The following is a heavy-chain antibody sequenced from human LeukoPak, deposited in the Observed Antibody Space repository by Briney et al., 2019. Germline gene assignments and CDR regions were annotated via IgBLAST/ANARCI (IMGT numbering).Heavy chain of an antibody. CDR1: QFTFNNFG. CDR2: VTASGDVA. D-gene: IGHD4-11*01. Sequence: GGSLRLSCAASQFTFNNFGMAWVRQAPGKGLDWVSAVTASGDVAWYADSVKGRFTISRDNSKNTLYLQMTSLRADDTALYFCAKEAGDRLPFDYWGQGALVTVSS. V-gene: IGHV3-23*01. J-gene: IGHJ4*02. CDR3: AKEAGDRLPFDY.